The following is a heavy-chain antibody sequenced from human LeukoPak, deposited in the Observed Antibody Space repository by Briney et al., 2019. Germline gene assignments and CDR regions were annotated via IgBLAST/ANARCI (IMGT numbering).Heavy chain of an antibody. V-gene: IGHV3-21*01. CDR3: ARDWPTIAAAGTIPEYFQH. Sequence: PGGSLRLSCAASGFTFSSYSMNWVRQAPGKGLEWVSSISSSSSYIYYADSVKGRFTISRDNAKNSLYLQMNSPRAEDTAVYYCARDWPTIAAAGTIPEYFQHWGQGTLVTVSS. CDR1: GFTFSSYS. CDR2: ISSSSSYI. D-gene: IGHD6-13*01. J-gene: IGHJ1*01.